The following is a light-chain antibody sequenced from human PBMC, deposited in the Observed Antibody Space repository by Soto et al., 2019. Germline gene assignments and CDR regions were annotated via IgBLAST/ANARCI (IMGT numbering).Light chain of an antibody. CDR3: HHYET. V-gene: IGKV3-20*01. CDR1: QSVSRSY. J-gene: IGKJ1*01. CDR2: GAS. Sequence: EIVFTQSPGILSLSPRERFTLSCRASQSVSRSYLGWYQQKPGQAPRLLMYGASIRAAGVPDRFSGSGSGTEFTLTISRLEPEDFTVYYCHHYETFGQGTKVDIK.